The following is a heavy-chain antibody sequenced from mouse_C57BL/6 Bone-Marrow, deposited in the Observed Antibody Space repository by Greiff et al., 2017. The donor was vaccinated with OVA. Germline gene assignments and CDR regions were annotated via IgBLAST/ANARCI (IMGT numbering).Heavy chain of an antibody. J-gene: IGHJ1*03. V-gene: IGHV1-15*01. CDR2: IDPETGGT. CDR3: HYYSNHGGYFDV. CDR1: GYTFTDYE. Sequence: QVQLQQSGAELVRPGASVTLSCKASGYTFTDYEMHWVKQTPVHGLEWIGAIDPETGGTAYNQKFKGKAILTADKSSSTAYMELRSLTSEDSAVYYCHYYSNHGGYFDVWGTGTTVTVSS. D-gene: IGHD2-5*01.